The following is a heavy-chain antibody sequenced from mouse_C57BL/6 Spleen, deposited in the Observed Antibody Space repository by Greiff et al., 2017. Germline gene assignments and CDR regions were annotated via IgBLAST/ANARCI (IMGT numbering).Heavy chain of an antibody. CDR1: GYTFTDYY. Sequence: VQLQQSGAELVRPGASVKLSCKASGYTFTDYYINWVKQRPGQGLEWIARIYPGSGNTYYNEKFKGKATLTSEKTSSTAYMQLSSLTSEDSAVYFCASEIDEAMDYWGQGTTVTVSS. CDR2: IYPGSGNT. CDR3: ASEIDEAMDY. J-gene: IGHJ4*01. V-gene: IGHV1-76*01.